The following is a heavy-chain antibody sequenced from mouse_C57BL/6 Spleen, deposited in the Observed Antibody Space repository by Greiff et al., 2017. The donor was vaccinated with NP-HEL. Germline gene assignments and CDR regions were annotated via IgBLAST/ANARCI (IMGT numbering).Heavy chain of an antibody. V-gene: IGHV1-19*01. D-gene: IGHD1-1*01. J-gene: IGHJ3*01. CDR3: AYYYGSRGFAY. Sequence: VQLKQSGPVLVKPGASVKMSCKASGYTFTDYYMNWVKQSHGKSLEWIGVINPYNGGTSYNQKFKGKATLTVDKSSSTAYMELNSLTSEDSAVYYCAYYYGSRGFAYWGQGTLVTVSA. CDR2: INPYNGGT. CDR1: GYTFTDYY.